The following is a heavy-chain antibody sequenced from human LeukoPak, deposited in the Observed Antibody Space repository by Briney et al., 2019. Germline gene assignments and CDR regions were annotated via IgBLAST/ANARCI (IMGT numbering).Heavy chain of an antibody. CDR3: AKDVRGGYYPDGSDY. D-gene: IGHD3-3*01. CDR2: ISYDGNKK. J-gene: IGHJ4*02. CDR1: GFTFSRYG. V-gene: IGHV3-30*18. Sequence: PGGSLRLSCAASGFTFSRYGMHWVRQAPGKGLEWLAIISYDGNKKYYADFVKGRFTISRDNSKNTLYLQMNSLRAEDTAVYYCAKDVRGGYYPDGSDYWGQGTLVTVSS.